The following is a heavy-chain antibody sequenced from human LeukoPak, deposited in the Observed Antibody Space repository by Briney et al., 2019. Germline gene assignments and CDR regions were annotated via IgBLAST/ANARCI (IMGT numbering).Heavy chain of an antibody. CDR2: IYYSGST. V-gene: IGHV4-30-4*01. J-gene: IGHJ6*02. D-gene: IGHD3-10*01. Sequence: SQTLSLTCTVSGGSISSGDYYWSWIRQPPGKGLEWIGYIYYSGSTYYNPSLKSRVTISVDTSKNQFSLKLSSVTAADTAVYYCARERGDYYGSGSYYKAYHYGMDVWGQGTTVTVSS. CDR1: GGSISSGDYY. CDR3: ARERGDYYGSGSYYKAYHYGMDV.